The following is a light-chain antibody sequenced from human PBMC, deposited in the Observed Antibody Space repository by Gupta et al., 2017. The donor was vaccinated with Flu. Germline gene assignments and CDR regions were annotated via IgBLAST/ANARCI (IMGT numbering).Light chain of an antibody. CDR3: QQDDRSPLT. Sequence: GPLYMSPGDTATRSCRASQRLRDTYLAWYHQKPGQAPRLLIYAASNRATDIPDRFSGSGSGTDFSLTISRLGPEDFGVYYCQQDDRSPLTFGGGTTVE. J-gene: IGKJ4*01. CDR2: AAS. CDR1: QRLRDTY. V-gene: IGKV3-20*01.